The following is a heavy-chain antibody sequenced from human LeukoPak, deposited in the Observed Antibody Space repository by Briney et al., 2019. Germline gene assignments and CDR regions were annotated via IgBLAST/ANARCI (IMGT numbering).Heavy chain of an antibody. CDR2: IYSGGST. V-gene: IGHV3-66*01. D-gene: IGHD2-2*03. CDR3: ARDSLDSRSFDY. J-gene: IGHJ4*02. Sequence: GGSLRLSCAASGFTVSSNYMSWVRQAPGKGLEWVSVIYSGGSTYYADSMKGRFTISRDNAKNSLYLQMNSLRAEDTAVYYCARDSLDSRSFDYWGQGTLVTVSS. CDR1: GFTVSSNY.